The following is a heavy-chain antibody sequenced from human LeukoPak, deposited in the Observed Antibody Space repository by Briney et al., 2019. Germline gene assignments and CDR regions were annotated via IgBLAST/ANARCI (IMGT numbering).Heavy chain of an antibody. Sequence: ASVKVSCKASGYTFTGYYMHGGRQPPGQGLEWMGGINPISGSTNYAQKFQGKFTITRDTPITTAYMELTRPRSDDTPLYYCPRAGVEMATTGYFDYWGQGTLVTLSS. CDR3: PRAGVEMATTGYFDY. D-gene: IGHD5-24*01. J-gene: IGHJ4*02. V-gene: IGHV1-2*02. CDR1: GYTFTGYY. CDR2: INPISGST.